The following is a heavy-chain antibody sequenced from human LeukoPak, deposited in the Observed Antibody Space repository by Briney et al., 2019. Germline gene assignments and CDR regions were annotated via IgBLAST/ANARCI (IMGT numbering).Heavy chain of an antibody. CDR1: GYTFTSYY. V-gene: IGHV1-46*01. J-gene: IGHJ4*02. CDR2: INPSGGST. CDR3: AREPSLLGYCSSTSCYDSPGPRHFDY. Sequence: GASVKVSCKASGYTFTSYYMHWVRQAPGQGPEWMGIINPSGGSTSYAQKFQGRVTMTRDTSTSTVYMELSSLRSEDTAVYYCAREPSLLGYCSSTSCYDSPGPRHFDYWGQGTLVTVSS. D-gene: IGHD2-2*01.